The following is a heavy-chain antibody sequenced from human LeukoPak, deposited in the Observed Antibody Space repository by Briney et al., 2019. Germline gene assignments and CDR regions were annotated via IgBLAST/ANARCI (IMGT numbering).Heavy chain of an antibody. D-gene: IGHD6-13*01. V-gene: IGHV3-30*18. CDR3: AKAAGDGYYYYMDV. Sequence: GRSLRLSCAASGFTFSSYGMHWVRQAPGKGLEWVAVISYDGSNKYYADSVKGRFTISRDNSKNTLYLQMNSLRAEDTAVYYCAKAAGDGYYYYMDVWGKGTTVTVSS. J-gene: IGHJ6*03. CDR1: GFTFSSYG. CDR2: ISYDGSNK.